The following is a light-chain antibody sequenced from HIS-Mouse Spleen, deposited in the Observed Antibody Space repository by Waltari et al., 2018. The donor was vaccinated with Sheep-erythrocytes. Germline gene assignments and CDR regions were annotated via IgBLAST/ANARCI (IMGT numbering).Light chain of an antibody. J-gene: IGKJ2*01. CDR2: AAS. V-gene: IGKV1-6*01. CDR1: QGIRND. Sequence: AIQMTQSPSSLSASVGDRVTITCRAIQGIRNDLGWDQQKPGKAPKLLIYAASSLQSGVPSRFSCSGSGTDFTLTISSLQPEDFATYYCLQDYNYPYTFGQGTKLEIK. CDR3: LQDYNYPYT.